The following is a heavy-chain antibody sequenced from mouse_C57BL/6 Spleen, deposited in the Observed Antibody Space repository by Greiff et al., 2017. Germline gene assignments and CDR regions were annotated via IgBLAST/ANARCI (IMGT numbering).Heavy chain of an antibody. D-gene: IGHD4-1*01. Sequence: EVMLVESGGGLVKPGGSLKLPCAASGFTFSDYGMHWVRQAPEKGLEWVAYISSGSSTIYYADTVKGRFTLSRDNASNTLFLQMTSLRSEDTAMYYSAGGGLGAYYFAYWSQGTTLTVSS. V-gene: IGHV5-17*01. CDR1: GFTFSDYG. J-gene: IGHJ2*01. CDR2: ISSGSSTI. CDR3: AGGGLGAYYFAY.